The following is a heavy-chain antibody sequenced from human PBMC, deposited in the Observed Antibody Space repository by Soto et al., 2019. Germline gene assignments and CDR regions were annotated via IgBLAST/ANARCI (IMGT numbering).Heavy chain of an antibody. Sequence: SQTLSLTCAISGDTVSTNTAAWNWIRQSPSRGLEWLGRIYYKSRWYNDYSGSLKSRIAIIPDTSRNQFSLQLNSVIPEDTAVYYCARDWGYDPDPTYYYGMDVWGQGTKVTVSS. CDR1: GDTVSTNTAA. J-gene: IGHJ6*02. CDR3: ARDWGYDPDPTYYYGMDV. V-gene: IGHV6-1*01. CDR2: IYYKSRWYN. D-gene: IGHD5-12*01.